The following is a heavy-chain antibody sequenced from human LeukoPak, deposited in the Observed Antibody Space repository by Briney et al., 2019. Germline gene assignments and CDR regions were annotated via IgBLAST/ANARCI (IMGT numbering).Heavy chain of an antibody. CDR2: ISYDGGDK. CDR3: ARKDYPASSGFVIGY. V-gene: IGHV3-30*04. CDR1: GFTFSRYT. J-gene: IGHJ4*02. D-gene: IGHD3-22*01. Sequence: GGSLRLSCVASGFTFSRYTMHWVRQAPGKGLEGVAVISYDGGDKYYANSVKGRFTISRDNSRNTLYLQMDSLRAEDTAVYYCARKDYPASSGFVIGYWGQGTLVTVSA.